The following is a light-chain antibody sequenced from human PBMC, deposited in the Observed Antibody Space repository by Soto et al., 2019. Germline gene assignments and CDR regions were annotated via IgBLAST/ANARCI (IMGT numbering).Light chain of an antibody. Sequence: EIVLTQSPGTLSLSPGERATLSCRASQSVSSNCLAWYQQKPGQAPRLLIYDAYNRATGIPPRFSGSGSGTDFTLTISSLEPEDSAVYYCQQRHMWPITFGQGTRLEIK. J-gene: IGKJ5*01. CDR3: QQRHMWPIT. CDR2: DAY. V-gene: IGKV3-11*01. CDR1: QSVSSNC.